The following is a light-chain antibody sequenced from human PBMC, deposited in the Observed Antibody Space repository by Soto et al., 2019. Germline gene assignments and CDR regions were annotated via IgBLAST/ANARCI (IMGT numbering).Light chain of an antibody. CDR2: DVS. CDR3: SSKSSSSSRV. V-gene: IGLV2-14*03. Sequence: QSALTQPASVSGSPGQSITISCTGTSSDVGGYNYVSWYQHHPGKAPKLMIYDVSNRPSGVSNRFSGSKSGNTASLTISGLQAEDEADYYCSSKSSSSSRVFGTGTKVTVL. CDR1: SSDVGGYNY. J-gene: IGLJ1*01.